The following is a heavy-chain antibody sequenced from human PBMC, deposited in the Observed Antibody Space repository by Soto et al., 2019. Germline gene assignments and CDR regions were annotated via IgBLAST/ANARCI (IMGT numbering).Heavy chain of an antibody. J-gene: IGHJ4*02. D-gene: IGHD3-22*01. CDR3: ARGPPSYYYDSSGYFSGVPFMPFDY. Sequence: PGGSLRLSCAASGFTFSSYSMNWDRQAPGKGLEWVSSISSSSSYIYYADSVKGRFTISRDNAKNSLYLQMNSLRAEDTAVYYCARGPPSYYYDSSGYFSGVPFMPFDYWGQGTLVTVSS. V-gene: IGHV3-21*01. CDR2: ISSSSSYI. CDR1: GFTFSSYS.